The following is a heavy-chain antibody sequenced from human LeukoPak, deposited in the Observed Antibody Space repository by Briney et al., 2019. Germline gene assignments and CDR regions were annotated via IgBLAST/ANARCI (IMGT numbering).Heavy chain of an antibody. CDR3: ARGLATIKSYYYYGMDV. Sequence: SVKVSCKASGGTFSSYAISWVRQAPGQGLEWMGRIIPILGIANYAQKFQGRVTITADKSTSTAYMELSSLRSEDTAVYYCARGLATIKSYYYYGMDVWGQGTTVTISS. D-gene: IGHD5-24*01. CDR2: IIPILGIA. J-gene: IGHJ6*02. V-gene: IGHV1-69*04. CDR1: GGTFSSYA.